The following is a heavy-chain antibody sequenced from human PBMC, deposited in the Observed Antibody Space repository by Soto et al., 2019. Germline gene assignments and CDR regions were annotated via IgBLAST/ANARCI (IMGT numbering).Heavy chain of an antibody. V-gene: IGHV3-23*01. Sequence: EVQLLESGGGLVQPGGSLRLSCAASGFTFSSYAMSWVRQAPGKGLEWVSAISGSGGSTYYADSVKGRFTISRDNSNNTLYLQMNSLRAEDTAVYDCAKDPGVVVAANYDAFDNWGQGTMVTVSS. J-gene: IGHJ3*02. CDR1: GFTFSSYA. CDR2: ISGSGGST. CDR3: AKDPGVVVAANYDAFDN. D-gene: IGHD2-15*01.